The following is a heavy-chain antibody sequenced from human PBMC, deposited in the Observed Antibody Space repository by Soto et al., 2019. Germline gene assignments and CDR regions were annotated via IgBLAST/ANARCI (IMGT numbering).Heavy chain of an antibody. Sequence: GGSLRLSCVASGFTFRTYTMNWVRQAPGKGLEWVSGIRGFSPYTFYADSVQGRFFISRDNAKNSLFLEMNSLRVEDTAVYYCARDSDCHSTSCFFPPHVWGQGTTVTVSS. CDR1: GFTFRTYT. CDR2: IRGFSPYT. D-gene: IGHD2-2*01. J-gene: IGHJ6*02. V-gene: IGHV3-21*06. CDR3: ARDSDCHSTSCFFPPHV.